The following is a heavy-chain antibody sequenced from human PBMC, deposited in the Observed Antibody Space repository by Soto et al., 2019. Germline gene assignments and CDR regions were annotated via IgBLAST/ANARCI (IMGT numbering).Heavy chain of an antibody. CDR3: AKDSGDSGYDYPGWLESAFDI. CDR2: ISGSGGST. J-gene: IGHJ3*02. V-gene: IGHV3-23*01. D-gene: IGHD5-12*01. Sequence: GGSLRLSCAASGFTFSSYAMSWVRQAPGKGLEWVSAISGSGGSTYYADSVKGRFTISRDNSKNTLYLQMNSLRAEDTAVYYCAKDSGDSGYDYPGWLESAFDIWGQGTMVTVSS. CDR1: GFTFSSYA.